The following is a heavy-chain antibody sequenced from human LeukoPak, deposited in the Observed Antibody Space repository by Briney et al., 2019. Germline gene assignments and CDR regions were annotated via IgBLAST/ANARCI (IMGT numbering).Heavy chain of an antibody. CDR3: AKVGAYGDYARHDY. Sequence: RPSETLSLTCAVYGGSFSGYYWSWIRQPPGKGLEWIGEINHSGSTNYSPSLKSRVTISVDTSKNQFSLKLSSVTAADTAVYYCAKVGAYGDYARHDYWGQGTLVTVSS. D-gene: IGHD4-17*01. V-gene: IGHV4-34*01. J-gene: IGHJ4*02. CDR1: GGSFSGYY. CDR2: INHSGST.